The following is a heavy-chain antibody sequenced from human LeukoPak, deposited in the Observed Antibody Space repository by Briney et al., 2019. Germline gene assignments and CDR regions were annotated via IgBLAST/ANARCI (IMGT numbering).Heavy chain of an antibody. CDR3: ARVGTGGYCPYFDY. Sequence: VASVKVSCKASGYTFTGYYMHWVRQAPGQGLEWMGRINPNSGGTNYAQKFQGRVTMTRDTSISTAYMELSRLRSDDTAVYYCARVGTGGYCPYFDYWGQGTLVTVSS. D-gene: IGHD2-21*01. J-gene: IGHJ4*02. CDR2: INPNSGGT. CDR1: GYTFTGYY. V-gene: IGHV1-2*06.